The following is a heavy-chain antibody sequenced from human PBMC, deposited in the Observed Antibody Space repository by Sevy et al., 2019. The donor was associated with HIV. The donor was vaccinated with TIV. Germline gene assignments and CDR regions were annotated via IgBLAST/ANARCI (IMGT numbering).Heavy chain of an antibody. D-gene: IGHD2-15*01. Sequence: GGSLRLSCAASGFTVSSNYMSWVRQAPGKGLEWVSVIYSRGSTYYADSVKGRFTISRDNSKNTLYLQMNSLRAEDTAVYYCARDGYCSGGSCYSGYYYYGMDVWGQGTTDTVSS. CDR1: GFTVSSNY. CDR2: IYSRGST. CDR3: ARDGYCSGGSCYSGYYYYGMDV. V-gene: IGHV3-53*01. J-gene: IGHJ6*02.